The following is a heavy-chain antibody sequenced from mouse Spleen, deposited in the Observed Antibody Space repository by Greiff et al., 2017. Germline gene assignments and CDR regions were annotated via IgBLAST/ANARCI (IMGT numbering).Heavy chain of an antibody. CDR1: GLSLNTHS. J-gene: IGHJ4*01. Sequence: DAGGGLVQPKGSLKLPCASPGLSLNTHSMNRVCHGSGKGLEWVSRIRSKCNNYVTYYADSVKDRFTISRDDSESMLYLHMNNLKTEDTAMYYSVRHELRYAMDYWGQRTSVTGSS. D-gene: IGHD1-1*01. CDR2: IRSKCNNYVT. V-gene: IGHV10-1*01. CDR3: VRHELRYAMDY.